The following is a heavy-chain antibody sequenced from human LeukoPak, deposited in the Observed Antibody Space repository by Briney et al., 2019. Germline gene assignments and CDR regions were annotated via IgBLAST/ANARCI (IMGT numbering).Heavy chain of an antibody. CDR2: MNHSGSS. V-gene: IGHV4-34*01. D-gene: IGHD3-22*01. J-gene: IGHJ4*02. Sequence: SETLSLTCAVYGGSFSGYYWSWIRQSPGKGLEWIGEMNHSGSSNHNPSLKSRVTISVDTSKNQFSLNLYSVTAADTAVFYCARSYYYDYRQIDYWGQGTLVTVSS. CDR3: ARSYYYDYRQIDY. CDR1: GGSFSGYY.